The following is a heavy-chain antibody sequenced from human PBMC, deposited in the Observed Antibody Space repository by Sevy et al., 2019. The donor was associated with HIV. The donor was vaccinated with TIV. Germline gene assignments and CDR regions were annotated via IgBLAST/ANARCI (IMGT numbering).Heavy chain of an antibody. CDR2: INSDGSST. CDR1: GFTFSSYW. Sequence: GGSQRLSCTASGFTFSSYWMHWVRQAPGKGLVWVSRINSDGSSTSYADSVKGRFTISRDNAKNTLYLQMNSLRAEDTAVYYCARDTSARQQLDLFDYWGQGTLVTVSS. J-gene: IGHJ4*02. CDR3: ARDTSARQQLDLFDY. V-gene: IGHV3-74*01. D-gene: IGHD6-13*01.